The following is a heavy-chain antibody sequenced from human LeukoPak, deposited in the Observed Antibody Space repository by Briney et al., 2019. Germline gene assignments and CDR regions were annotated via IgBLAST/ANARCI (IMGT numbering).Heavy chain of an antibody. CDR1: GGSFICYY. D-gene: IGHD4/OR15-4a*01. V-gene: IGHV4-34*01. Sequence: PSETLSLTCGVYGGSFICYYWSWIRQPPGKGLEWIGEINHSGSTNYNPSLKSRVTISVDTSKNQFSLKLSSVTAADKAVYYCARSELWCYWYFDLWGRGTLVTVSS. J-gene: IGHJ2*01. CDR2: INHSGST. CDR3: ARSELWCYWYFDL.